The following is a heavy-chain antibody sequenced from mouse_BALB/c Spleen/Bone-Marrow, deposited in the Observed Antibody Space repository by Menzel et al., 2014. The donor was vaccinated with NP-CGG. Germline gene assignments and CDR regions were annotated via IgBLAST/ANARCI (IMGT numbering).Heavy chain of an antibody. V-gene: IGHV7-3*02. Sequence: EVLLVESGGGLVQPGGSLRLSCATSGFTFTDSYMSWVRQPPGKALEWLGFIRNKANGYTTEYSASVKGRFTISRDNSQSILYLQMNTLRAEDSATYYCARDRRYDLAWFAYWGQGTLVTVSA. CDR2: IRNKANGYTT. D-gene: IGHD2-14*01. J-gene: IGHJ3*01. CDR3: ARDRRYDLAWFAY. CDR1: GFTFTDSY.